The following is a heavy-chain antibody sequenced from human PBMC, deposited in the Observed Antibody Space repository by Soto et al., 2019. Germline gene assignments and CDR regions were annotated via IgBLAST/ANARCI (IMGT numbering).Heavy chain of an antibody. CDR2: ISAYDGYT. CDR1: GYTFTSYG. CDR3: ARGGFYDSSGARNYYYYGMNV. Sequence: QVQLVQSGAEVKKPGASVKVSCKASGYTFTSYGINWVRQAPGQGLKWLGWISAYDGYTNYAQILQGRVSMTTDTSTKTAYMELRSLRSDDTAMYYCARGGFYDSSGARNYYYYGMNVWGQGTTVTVSS. J-gene: IGHJ6*02. V-gene: IGHV1-18*01. D-gene: IGHD3-22*01.